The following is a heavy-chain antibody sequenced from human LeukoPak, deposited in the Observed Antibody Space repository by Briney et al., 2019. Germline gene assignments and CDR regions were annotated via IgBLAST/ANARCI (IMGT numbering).Heavy chain of an antibody. CDR2: IYSGGST. D-gene: IGHD4-23*01. Sequence: GGSLRLSCAASGFTGSSNYMSWVRQAPGKGLEWVSVIYSGGSTYYADSVKGRFTISRDNSKNTLYLQMNSLRAEDTAVYYCARDEVAYSGGFYYYYYMDVWGKGTTVTVSS. J-gene: IGHJ6*03. CDR3: ARDEVAYSGGFYYYYYMDV. V-gene: IGHV3-53*01. CDR1: GFTGSSNY.